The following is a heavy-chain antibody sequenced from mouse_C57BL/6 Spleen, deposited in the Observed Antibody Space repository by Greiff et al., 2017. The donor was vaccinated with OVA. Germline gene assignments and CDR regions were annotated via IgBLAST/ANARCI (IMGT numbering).Heavy chain of an antibody. Sequence: QVQLKQPGAELVKPGASVKMSCKASGYTFTSYWITWVKQRPGQGLEWIGDIYPGSGSTNYNEKFKSKATLPVDTSSSTAYMQLSSLTAEDSAVYYSARQRRGYAMDDWGPGTSVTVAS. V-gene: IGHV1-55*01. CDR2: IYPGSGST. D-gene: IGHD2-12*01. J-gene: IGHJ4*01. CDR1: GYTFTSYW. CDR3: ARQRRGYAMDD.